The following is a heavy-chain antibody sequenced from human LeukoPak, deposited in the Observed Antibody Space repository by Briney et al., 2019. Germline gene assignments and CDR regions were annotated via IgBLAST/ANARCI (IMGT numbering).Heavy chain of an antibody. V-gene: IGHV3-21*01. J-gene: IGHJ4*02. D-gene: IGHD3-22*01. CDR1: GGSFSGYY. CDR3: ARDHYYDSSGYTHDY. CDR2: ISSSSSYI. Sequence: PSETLSLTCAVYGGSFSGYYWSWIRQPPGKGLEWVSSISSSSSYIYYADSVKGRFTISRDNAKNSLYLQMNSLRAEDTAVYYCARDHYYDSSGYTHDYWGQGTLVTVSS.